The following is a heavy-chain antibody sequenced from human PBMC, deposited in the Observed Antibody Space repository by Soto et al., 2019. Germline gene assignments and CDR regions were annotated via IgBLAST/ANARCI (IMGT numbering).Heavy chain of an antibody. CDR1: GGTITTGGHF. Sequence: QVQLQESGPGLVKASQTLSLTCTVSGGTITTGGHFWSWIRQYPGKGLEWIGYIYYSGTTHYNPSLTSRVTISIDTSKNQFSLSLSSVTAADTAVYYCARVVSGSYLDYWGQGTLVTVSS. V-gene: IGHV4-31*03. CDR2: IYYSGTT. J-gene: IGHJ4*02. CDR3: ARVVSGSYLDY. D-gene: IGHD1-26*01.